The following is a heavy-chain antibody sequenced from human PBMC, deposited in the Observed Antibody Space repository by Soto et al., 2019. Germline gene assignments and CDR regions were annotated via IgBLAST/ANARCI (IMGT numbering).Heavy chain of an antibody. D-gene: IGHD3-22*01. Sequence: SGPTLVNPTQTLTLTCTFSGFSLSTSGVGVGWIRQPPGKALEWLALIYWNDDKRYSPSLKSRLTITKDTSKNQVVLTMTNMDPVDTATYYCARSYCYDSSGYYYGYFDYWGQGTLVTVSS. CDR1: GFSLSTSGVG. V-gene: IGHV2-5*01. CDR3: ARSYCYDSSGYYYGYFDY. J-gene: IGHJ4*02. CDR2: IYWNDDK.